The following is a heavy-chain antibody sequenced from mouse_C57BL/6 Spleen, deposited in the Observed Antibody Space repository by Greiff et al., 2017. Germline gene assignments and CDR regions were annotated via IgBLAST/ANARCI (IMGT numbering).Heavy chain of an antibody. D-gene: IGHD1-1*01. CDR1: GYAFSSYC. CDR3: ASGVITTVFAPMDY. Sequence: QVQLQQSGAELVKPGASVKISCKASGYAFSSYCMNWVKQRPGKGLEWIGQIYPGDGDTTYNGKFKGKATLTADKSSSTAYMQLRSLTSEDSAVYFCASGVITTVFAPMDYWGQGTTLTVSS. J-gene: IGHJ4*01. CDR2: IYPGDGDT. V-gene: IGHV1-80*01.